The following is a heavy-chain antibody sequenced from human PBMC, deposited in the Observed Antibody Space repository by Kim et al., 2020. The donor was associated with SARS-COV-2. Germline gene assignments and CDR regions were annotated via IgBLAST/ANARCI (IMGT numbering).Heavy chain of an antibody. CDR1: GYTFTSYY. D-gene: IGHD2-15*01. J-gene: IGHJ6*02. CDR3: ARDLVGCSGGSCYFRMDV. CDR2: INPSGGST. V-gene: IGHV1-46*01. Sequence: ASVKVSCKASGYTFTSYYMHWVRQAPGQGLEWMGIINPSGGSTSYAQKFQGRVTMTRDTSTSTVYMELSSLRSEDPAVYYCARDLVGCSGGSCYFRMDVWGQGTTVTVSS.